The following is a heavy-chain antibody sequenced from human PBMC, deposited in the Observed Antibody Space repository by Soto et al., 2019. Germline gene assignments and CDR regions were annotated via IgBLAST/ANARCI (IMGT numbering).Heavy chain of an antibody. D-gene: IGHD6-19*01. J-gene: IGHJ4*02. CDR2: IYNIGST. Sequence: SETLSLTCTVSGETISGYYWSWLRQPPGKGLEWIGYIYNIGSTNYNPSLRSRVTMSIDTSQEQFSLKLSSVTATDTAVYYCARHVNLPLAGTGFDSRGRGTLVTVSS. V-gene: IGHV4-59*08. CDR1: GETISGYY. CDR3: ARHVNLPLAGTGFDS.